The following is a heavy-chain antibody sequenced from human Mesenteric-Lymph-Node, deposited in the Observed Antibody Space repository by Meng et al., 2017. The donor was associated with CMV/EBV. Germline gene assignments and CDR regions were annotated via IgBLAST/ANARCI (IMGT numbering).Heavy chain of an antibody. CDR2: INNDGSST. D-gene: IGHD3-22*01. V-gene: IGHV3-74*01. Sequence: GGSLRLSCAASGFTFSNYWMHWVRQAPGKGLVWVSRINNDGSSTNYADSVKGRFTISRDNAKKSLYLQMNSLRAEDTAVYYCARGDDSSGYYIDSWGRGTLVTVSS. CDR1: GFTFSNYW. CDR3: ARGDDSSGYYIDS. J-gene: IGHJ4*02.